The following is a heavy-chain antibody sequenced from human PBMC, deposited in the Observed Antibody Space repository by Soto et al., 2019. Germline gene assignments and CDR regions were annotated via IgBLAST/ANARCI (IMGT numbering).Heavy chain of an antibody. D-gene: IGHD2-21*02. CDR3: TRDPRLTLYGMDV. CDR2: IRSKAYGGTT. V-gene: IGHV3-49*03. CDR1: GFTFGDYA. J-gene: IGHJ6*02. Sequence: GGSLRLSCTASGFTFGDYAMSWFRQAPGKGLEWVGFIRSKAYGGTTEYAASVKGRFTISRDDSKSIAYLQMNSLKTEDTAVYYCTRDPRLTLYGMDVWGQGTTVTVSS.